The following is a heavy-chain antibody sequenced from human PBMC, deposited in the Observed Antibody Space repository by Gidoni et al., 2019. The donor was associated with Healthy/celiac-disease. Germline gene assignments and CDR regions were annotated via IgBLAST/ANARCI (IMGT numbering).Heavy chain of an antibody. Sequence: QVQLVQSGAEVKKPGSSVKVSCKASGGTFSRYAISWVRQAPGQGLEWMGGIIPIFGTANYAQKFQGRVTITADESTSTAYMELSSLRSEDTAVYYCARGGMITFGGVIGQSDYWGQGTLVTVSS. D-gene: IGHD3-16*02. J-gene: IGHJ4*02. CDR2: IIPIFGTA. CDR1: GGTFSRYA. CDR3: ARGGMITFGGVIGQSDY. V-gene: IGHV1-69*01.